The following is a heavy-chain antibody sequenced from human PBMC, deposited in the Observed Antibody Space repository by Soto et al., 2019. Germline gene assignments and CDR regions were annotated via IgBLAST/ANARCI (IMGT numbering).Heavy chain of an antibody. J-gene: IGHJ6*03. CDR2: IYYSGST. Sequence: SETLSLTCTVSGGSISSYYWSWIRQPPGKGLEWIGYIYYSGSTNYNPSLKSRVPISVDTSQNQFSLKLSSVTAADTAVYYCARHHPTVRYYYMDVWGKGTTVTVSS. V-gene: IGHV4-59*08. D-gene: IGHD4-17*01. CDR1: GGSISSYY. CDR3: ARHHPTVRYYYMDV.